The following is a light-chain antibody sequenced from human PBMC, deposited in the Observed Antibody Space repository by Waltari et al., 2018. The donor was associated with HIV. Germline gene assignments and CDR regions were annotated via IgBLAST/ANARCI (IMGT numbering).Light chain of an antibody. CDR1: QSLLYTSKNKNY. V-gene: IGKV4-1*01. CDR2: WAS. J-gene: IGKJ2*03. CDR3: QQYYSTQYS. Sequence: DIVMTRSPDSLAVSLGERATLNCRSSQSLLYTSKNKNYLAWYQQRPGQPPKLLIYWASTRDSGVPDRFSGSGSGTDFTLTISSLQAEDVAVYYCQQYYSTQYSFGQGTKLEIK.